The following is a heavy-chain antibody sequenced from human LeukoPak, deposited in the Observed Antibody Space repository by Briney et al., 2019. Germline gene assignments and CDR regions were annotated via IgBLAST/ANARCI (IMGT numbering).Heavy chain of an antibody. Sequence: ASVKVSCKASGYTFTGYYIHWVRQAPGQGPEWMGWINPDSGGTNYAQKFQGRVTMSRDTSISTAYMEVSRLRSDDTDVYYCAREPIVLVPAAIFNWFDPWGQGTLVTVSS. CDR3: AREPIVLVPAAIFNWFDP. D-gene: IGHD2-2*02. V-gene: IGHV1-2*02. CDR2: INPDSGGT. CDR1: GYTFTGYY. J-gene: IGHJ5*02.